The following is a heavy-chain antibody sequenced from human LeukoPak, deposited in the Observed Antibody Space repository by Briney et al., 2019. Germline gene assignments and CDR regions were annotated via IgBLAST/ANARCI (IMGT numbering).Heavy chain of an antibody. CDR2: IYYSGTA. CDR1: GFTFDDYG. D-gene: IGHD5-24*01. J-gene: IGHJ4*02. Sequence: GSLRLSCAASGFTFDDYGMSWIRQPPGKGLEWIGSIYYSGTAYYNPSLESRVTISVDTSMHQFSLKLSSVTAAGTAVYYCARTGYRWLPYVGFDYWGQGTLVTVSS. CDR3: ARTGYRWLPYVGFDY. V-gene: IGHV4-38-2*01.